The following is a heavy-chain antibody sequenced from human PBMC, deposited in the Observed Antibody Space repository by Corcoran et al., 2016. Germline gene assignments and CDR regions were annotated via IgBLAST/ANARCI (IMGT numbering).Heavy chain of an antibody. CDR3: ARREGYYDRGGYDPLGYYGMDG. CDR1: GYSFNKYW. CDR2: IYPGDSNT. J-gene: IGHJ6*02. D-gene: IGHD3-22*01. V-gene: IGHV5-51*01. Sequence: EVHLVQSGAEVKKRGESLKISCKGSGYSFNKYWIGWVRQMPGKGLEWMGIIYPGDSNTRYSPSFQGQVTISADKSISPAYLQWSSLKASDTAMYYCARREGYYDRGGYDPLGYYGMDGWGQGTTVTVSS.